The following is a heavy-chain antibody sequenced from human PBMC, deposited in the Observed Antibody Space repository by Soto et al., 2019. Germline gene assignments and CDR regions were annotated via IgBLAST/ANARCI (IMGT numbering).Heavy chain of an antibody. D-gene: IGHD2-2*01. V-gene: IGHV1-18*01. J-gene: IGHJ5*02. CDR3: ARVGPETHVFDP. Sequence: ASGKVSCKASGYTFTSYGISWVRQAPGQGLEWMGWISAYNGNTIYAQKLQGRVTMTTDTSTSTAYMELRSLRSDDTAVYYCARVGPETHVFDPWGQGTLVTVSS. CDR2: ISAYNGNT. CDR1: GYTFTSYG.